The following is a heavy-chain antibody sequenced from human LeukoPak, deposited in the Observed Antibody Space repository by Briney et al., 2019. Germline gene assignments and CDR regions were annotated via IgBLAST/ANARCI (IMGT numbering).Heavy chain of an antibody. V-gene: IGHV4-59*01. CDR2: IYYSGST. CDR1: GGSISSYY. Sequence: PSETPSLTCTVSGGSISSYYWSWIRQPPGKGLELIGYIYYSGSTNYNPSLKSRVTISVDTSKNQFSLKLSSVTAADTAVYYCARAKVRGVTYAPFDYWGQGTLVTVSS. J-gene: IGHJ4*02. CDR3: ARAKVRGVTYAPFDY. D-gene: IGHD3-10*01.